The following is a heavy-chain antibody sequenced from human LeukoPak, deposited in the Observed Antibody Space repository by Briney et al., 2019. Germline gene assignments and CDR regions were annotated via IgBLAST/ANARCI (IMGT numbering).Heavy chain of an antibody. V-gene: IGHV3-23*01. D-gene: IGHD3-22*01. J-gene: IGHJ4*02. CDR2: ISGSGGST. CDR1: RFTFSSYA. CDR3: AKDSGYLSYFDY. Sequence: GGSLRLSCAASRFTFSSYAMSWVRQAPGKGLEWVSAISGSGGSTYYADSVKGRFTISRDNSKNTLYLQMNSLRAEDTAVYYCAKDSGYLSYFDYWGQGTLVTVSS.